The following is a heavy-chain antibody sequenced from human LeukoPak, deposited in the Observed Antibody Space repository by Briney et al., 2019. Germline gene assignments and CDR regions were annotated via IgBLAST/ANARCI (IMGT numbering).Heavy chain of an antibody. J-gene: IGHJ4*02. CDR3: VTATRWLALEY. CDR2: IYSGGST. CDR1: GFTVSANY. V-gene: IGHV3-53*01. Sequence: GGSLRLSCAASGFTVSANYMNWVRQAPGKGLDWVSVIYSGGSTFYANSVKGRFTISRDNSQNTVFLQMSGLRAEDTAVYYCVTATRWLALEYWGQGTLVAVSS. D-gene: IGHD6-19*01.